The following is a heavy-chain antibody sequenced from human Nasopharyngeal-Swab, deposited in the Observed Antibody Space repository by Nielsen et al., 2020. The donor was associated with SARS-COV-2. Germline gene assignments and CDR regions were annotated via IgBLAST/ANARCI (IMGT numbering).Heavy chain of an antibody. CDR3: ARVRIAAAGIGWFDP. J-gene: IGHJ5*02. CDR2: IYYSGST. Sequence: SETLSLTCTVSGGSISSYYWSWIRQPPGKGLEWIRYIYYSGSTNYNPSLKSRVTISVDTSKNQFSLKLSSVTAADTAVYYCARVRIAAAGIGWFDPWGQGTLVTVSS. V-gene: IGHV4-59*01. D-gene: IGHD6-13*01. CDR1: GGSISSYY.